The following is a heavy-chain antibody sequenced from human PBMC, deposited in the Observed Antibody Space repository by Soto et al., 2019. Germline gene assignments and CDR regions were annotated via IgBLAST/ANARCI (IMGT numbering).Heavy chain of an antibody. CDR2: TYHSGST. J-gene: IGHJ5*02. V-gene: IGHV4-30-2*01. CDR3: ARGGYCSGGSCYLIWFDP. D-gene: IGHD2-15*01. Sequence: PSETLSLTCAVSGGSISSGGYSWSWIRQPPGKGLEWIGYTYHSGSTYYNPSLKSRVTISVDRSKNQFSLKLSSVTAADTAVYYCARGGYCSGGSCYLIWFDPWGQGTLVTVSS. CDR1: GGSISSGGYS.